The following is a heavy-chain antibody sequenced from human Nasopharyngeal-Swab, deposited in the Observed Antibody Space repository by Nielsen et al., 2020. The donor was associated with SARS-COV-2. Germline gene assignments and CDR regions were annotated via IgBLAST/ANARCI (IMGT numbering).Heavy chain of an antibody. CDR3: ARDLAVLVVYALYYYGMDV. J-gene: IGHJ6*02. Sequence: ASVKVSCKASGYIFTSSYMHWVRQAPGQGLEWMGIINPSGGSTSYAQKFQGRVTMTRDTSTSTVYMELRSLRSEDTAVYYCARDLAVLVVYALYYYGMDVWGQGTTVTVSS. CDR1: GYIFTSSY. D-gene: IGHD2-8*02. V-gene: IGHV1-46*01. CDR2: INPSGGST.